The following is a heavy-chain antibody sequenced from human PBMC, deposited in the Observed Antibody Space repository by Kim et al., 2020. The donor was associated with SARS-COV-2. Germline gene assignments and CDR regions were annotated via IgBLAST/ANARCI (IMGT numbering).Heavy chain of an antibody. V-gene: IGHV1-46*01. CDR3: ARATSSSPDY. J-gene: IGHJ4*02. CDR2: ST. D-gene: IGHD2-2*01. Sequence: STSYAQKFQGRVTMTRDTSTSTVYMELSSLRSEDTAVYYCARATSSSPDYWGQGTLVTVSS.